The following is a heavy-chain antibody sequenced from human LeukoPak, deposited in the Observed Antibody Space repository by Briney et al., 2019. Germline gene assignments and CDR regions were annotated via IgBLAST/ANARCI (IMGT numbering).Heavy chain of an antibody. V-gene: IGHV3-7*01. CDR1: GFTFSSYW. Sequence: GGSLRLSCAASGFTFSSYWMSWVRQAPGKGLEWVANIKQDVSEIYYVDSVKGRFTISRDNTKNSLYLQMNSLRAEDTAVYYCARDKVVGATYFDYWGQGTLVTVSS. CDR3: ARDKVVGATYFDY. D-gene: IGHD1-26*01. CDR2: IKQDVSEI. J-gene: IGHJ4*02.